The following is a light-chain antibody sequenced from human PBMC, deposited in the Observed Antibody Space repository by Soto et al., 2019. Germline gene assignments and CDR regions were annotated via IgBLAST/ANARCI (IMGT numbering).Light chain of an antibody. CDR1: SSNIGNNY. Sequence: QSVLTQPPSVSAAPGQKVNISCSGSSSNIGNNYVSWYQQLPGTAPKLLIYDNNRRPSGIPDRFSDSKSGTSATLGITGLQTGDEADYFCATWDDSLSAVLFGGGTKLTVL. CDR3: ATWDDSLSAVL. J-gene: IGLJ2*01. V-gene: IGLV1-51*01. CDR2: DNN.